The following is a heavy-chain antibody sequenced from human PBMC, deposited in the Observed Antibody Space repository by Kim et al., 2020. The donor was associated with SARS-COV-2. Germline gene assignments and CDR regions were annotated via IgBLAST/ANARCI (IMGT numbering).Heavy chain of an antibody. V-gene: IGHV4-59*01. CDR2: IYYSGST. J-gene: IGHJ4*02. D-gene: IGHD2-21*01. Sequence: ILQHSAKGLDWIRYIYYSGSTNYNPSLTSLVNISVNTARNQYSLKQSSVTAADTAVYYCVRVPSTIPSNWGPRTLVTVSS. CDR3: VRVPSTIPSN.